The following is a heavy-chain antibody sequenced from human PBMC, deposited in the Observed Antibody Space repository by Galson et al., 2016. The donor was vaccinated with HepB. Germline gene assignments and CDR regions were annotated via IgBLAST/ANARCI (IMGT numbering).Heavy chain of an antibody. D-gene: IGHD1-26*01. CDR2: INHSGNT. CDR1: GGSLRGYY. J-gene: IGHJ4*02. Sequence: ETLSLTCAVYGGSLRGYYWSWIRQPPGKGLEWIGEINHSGNTNYNPSLKSRVTMTVDASKNQFSLTLRSATAADTALYFCARISLRVGQDYWGQGTLVTVSS. V-gene: IGHV4-34*01. CDR3: ARISLRVGQDY.